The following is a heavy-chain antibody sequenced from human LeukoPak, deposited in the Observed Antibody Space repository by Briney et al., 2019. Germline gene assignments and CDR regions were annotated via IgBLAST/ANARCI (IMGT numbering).Heavy chain of an antibody. CDR2: ISTTI. D-gene: IGHD6-6*01. Sequence: GGSLRLSCAASGLSFSSYSMNWVRQAPGKGLEWVSYISTTIYYADSVKGRFTISRDNAKNSLSLQMNSLRDEDTAVYYCVRDSSYAFDIWGQGTMVTVSS. CDR1: GLSFSSYS. V-gene: IGHV3-48*02. CDR3: VRDSSYAFDI. J-gene: IGHJ3*02.